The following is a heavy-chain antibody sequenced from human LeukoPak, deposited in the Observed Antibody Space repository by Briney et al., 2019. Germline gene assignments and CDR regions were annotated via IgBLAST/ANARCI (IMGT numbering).Heavy chain of an antibody. CDR1: GFTVSSNY. D-gene: IGHD1-14*01. CDR2: IYSGGST. J-gene: IGHJ6*03. CDR3: ARAMGTSTYYYYYMDV. Sequence: TGGSLRLSCAASGFTVSSNYMSWVRQAPGKGLEWVSVIYSGGSTYYADSVKGRFTISRDHSKNTLYLQMNSLRAEDTAVYYCARAMGTSTYYYYYMDVWGKGTTVTVSS. V-gene: IGHV3-53*01.